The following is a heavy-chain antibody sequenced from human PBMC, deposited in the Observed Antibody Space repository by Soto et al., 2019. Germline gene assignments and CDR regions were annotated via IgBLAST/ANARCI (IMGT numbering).Heavy chain of an antibody. CDR1: GYSFTSYW. CDR2: IYPGDSDT. V-gene: IGHV5-51*01. Sequence: GESLKISCKGSGYSFTSYWIGWVCQMPGKGLEWMGIIYPGDSDTRYSPSFQGQVTISADKSISTAYLQWSSLKASDTAMYYCARHEASPLAPRTYVDYWGQGTLVTVSS. J-gene: IGHJ4*02. CDR3: ARHEASPLAPRTYVDY.